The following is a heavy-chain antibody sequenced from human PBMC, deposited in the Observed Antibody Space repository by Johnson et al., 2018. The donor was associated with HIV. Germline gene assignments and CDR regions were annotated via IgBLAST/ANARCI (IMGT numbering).Heavy chain of an antibody. D-gene: IGHD2-8*01. Sequence: QVQLVESGGGVVQPGRSLRLSCTASGFTFSSYGMHWVRQAPGKGLEWVSVIYSGTTTYYAGSVKGRYIISRDNAKRSLYLQMNGLRAEDTAVYYCARDGNAGYCTNGVCYNDAYDIWGQGVMVTVSS. CDR2: IYSGTTT. V-gene: IGHV3-NL1*01. CDR1: GFTFSSYG. CDR3: ARDGNAGYCTNGVCYNDAYDI. J-gene: IGHJ3*02.